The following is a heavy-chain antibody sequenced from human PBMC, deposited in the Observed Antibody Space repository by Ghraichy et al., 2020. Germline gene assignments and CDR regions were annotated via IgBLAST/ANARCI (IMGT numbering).Heavy chain of an antibody. CDR2: LYTGGNT. Sequence: GGSLRLSCAASGFAVSTNYMTWVRQVPGKGLEWVSVLYTGGNTKYVDSVKGRFTISRDDSKNTLYLQMNSLRAEDTVVYYCASPYGWGQEDYTMDVWGQGTTVTVSS. V-gene: IGHV3-66*01. CDR1: GFAVSTNY. D-gene: IGHD3-10*01. J-gene: IGHJ6*02. CDR3: ASPYGWGQEDYTMDV.